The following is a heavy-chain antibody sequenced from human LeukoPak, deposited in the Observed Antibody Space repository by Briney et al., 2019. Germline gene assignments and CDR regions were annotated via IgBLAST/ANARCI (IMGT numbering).Heavy chain of an antibody. Sequence: GRSLRLSCAASGFTFSSYSMNWVRQAPGKGLEWVPYISSSSSTIYYADSVKGRFTISRDNAKNSLYLQMNSLRAEDTAVYYCARSEGGDYLPRYFGYWGQGTLVTVSS. D-gene: IGHD4-17*01. V-gene: IGHV3-48*04. CDR1: GFTFSSYS. CDR2: ISSSSSTI. J-gene: IGHJ4*02. CDR3: ARSEGGDYLPRYFGY.